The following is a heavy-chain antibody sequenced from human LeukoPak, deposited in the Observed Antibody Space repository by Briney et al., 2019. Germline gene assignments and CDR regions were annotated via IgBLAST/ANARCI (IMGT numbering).Heavy chain of an antibody. V-gene: IGHV4-34*01. J-gene: IGHJ4*02. CDR2: INHSGST. D-gene: IGHD2/OR15-2a*01. CDR1: GGSFSGYY. CDR3: ARGKSIDY. Sequence: SETLSLTCAVYGGSFSGYYWSWIRQPPGKGLEWIGEINHSGSTNYNPSLKSRVTISVDTSKNQFSLKLSSVTAAGTAVYYCARGKSIDYWGQGTLVTVSS.